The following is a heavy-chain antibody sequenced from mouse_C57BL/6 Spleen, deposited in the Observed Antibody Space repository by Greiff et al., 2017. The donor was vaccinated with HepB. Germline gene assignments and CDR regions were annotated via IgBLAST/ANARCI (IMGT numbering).Heavy chain of an antibody. V-gene: IGHV14-4*01. CDR2: IDPENGDT. CDR1: GFNIKDDY. J-gene: IGHJ3*01. D-gene: IGHD2-4*01. CDR3: TRYYDYDGWFAY. Sequence: QLQQSGAELVRPGASVKLSCTASGFNIKDDYMHWVKQRPEQGLEWIGWIDPENGDTEYASKFQGKATITADTSSNTAYLQLSSLTSEDTAVYYCTRYYDYDGWFAYWGQGTLVTVSA.